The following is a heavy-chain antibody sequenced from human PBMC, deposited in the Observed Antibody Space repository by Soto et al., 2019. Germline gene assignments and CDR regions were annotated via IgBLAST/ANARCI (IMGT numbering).Heavy chain of an antibody. CDR2: VSGYNGKT. Sequence: ASLKVSCKASGYTFTNHGISWVRQAPGHGLEWMGWVSGYNGKTKYAQELQGRVTMTTETSTSTAYMELRSLRSDDTAVYYCARDLYPLAYYFDYWGQGTMVTVSS. CDR1: GYTFTNHG. D-gene: IGHD2-8*01. J-gene: IGHJ4*02. CDR3: ARDLYPLAYYFDY. V-gene: IGHV1-18*04.